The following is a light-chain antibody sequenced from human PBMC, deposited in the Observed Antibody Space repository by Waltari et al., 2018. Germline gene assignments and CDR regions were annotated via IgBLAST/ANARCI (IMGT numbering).Light chain of an antibody. Sequence: EIVMTQSPATLSVSPGERDTLSCRASQSVSSKLAWYQQKPGQAPRLLIYGASTRATGVPARFSGSGSGPEYTLTISSLQSEDFAVYYCQHHNNWPPRWTFGQGTKVEIK. CDR1: QSVSSK. V-gene: IGKV3-15*01. CDR2: GAS. CDR3: QHHNNWPPRWT. J-gene: IGKJ1*01.